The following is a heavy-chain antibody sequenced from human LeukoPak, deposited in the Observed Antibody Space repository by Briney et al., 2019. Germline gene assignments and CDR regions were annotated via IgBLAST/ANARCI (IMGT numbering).Heavy chain of an antibody. CDR2: IYYSGST. D-gene: IGHD4-17*01. CDR3: ARHPNYGANWFDP. CDR1: GGSISSGSYY. Sequence: SETLSLTCTVSGGSISSGSYYWGWIRQPPGKGLEWIGSIYYSGSTYYNPSLKSRVTISVDTSKNQFSLKLSSVTAADTAVYYCARHPNYGANWFDPWGQGTLVTVSS. J-gene: IGHJ5*02. V-gene: IGHV4-39*01.